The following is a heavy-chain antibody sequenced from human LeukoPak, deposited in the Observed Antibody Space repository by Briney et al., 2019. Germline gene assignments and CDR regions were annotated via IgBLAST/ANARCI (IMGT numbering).Heavy chain of an antibody. CDR1: GFTFSSYW. J-gene: IGHJ6*02. V-gene: IGHV3-7*03. CDR3: ARGGGLDV. D-gene: IGHD3-16*01. Sequence: GGSLRLSCAASGFTFSSYWMNWAREAPGKGVEWVASINHNGNVNYYVDSVKGRFTISRDNAKNSLYLQMSNLRAEDTAVYFCARGGGLDVWGQGATVTVSS. CDR2: INHNGNVN.